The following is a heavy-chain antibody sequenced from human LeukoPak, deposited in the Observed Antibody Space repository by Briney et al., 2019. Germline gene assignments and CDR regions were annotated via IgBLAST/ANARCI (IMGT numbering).Heavy chain of an antibody. J-gene: IGHJ5*02. CDR1: GGSISSYY. CDR3: ARGGESGYDT. CDR2: IYSTGNT. V-gene: IGHV4-59*04. Sequence: SSETLSLTCTVSGGSISSYYWSWIRQPPGKGLEWIGTIYSTGNTYYNPSLKSRLTISVDTSKNQFSLKLSSVTAADTAVYYCARGGESGYDTWGQGSLVTVSS. D-gene: IGHD5-12*01.